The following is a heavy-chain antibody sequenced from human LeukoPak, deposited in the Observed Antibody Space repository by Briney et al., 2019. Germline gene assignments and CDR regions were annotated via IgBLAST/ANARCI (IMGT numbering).Heavy chain of an antibody. CDR2: ISSSSSTI. CDR1: GFTFSSYS. D-gene: IGHD1-26*01. J-gene: IGHJ4*02. CDR3: ASQLSREVGATGG. V-gene: IGHV3-48*04. Sequence: GGSLRLSCAASGFTFSSYSMNWVRQAPGKGLEWVSYISSSSSTIYYADSVKGRFTISRDNAKNSLYLQMNSLRAEDTAVYYCASQLSREVGATGGWGQGTLVTVSS.